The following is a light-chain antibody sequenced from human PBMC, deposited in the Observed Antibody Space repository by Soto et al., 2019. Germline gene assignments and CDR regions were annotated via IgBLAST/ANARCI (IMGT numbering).Light chain of an antibody. CDR2: AAS. CDR1: HSISSY. V-gene: IGKV1-16*02. J-gene: IGKJ1*01. CDR3: QQYKSYPWT. Sequence: DISMTQSPSSISASVGDRFTITCRASHSISSYLNWYQQKPGKAPETLIYAASSLQSGVTSKFSGSGSGTHFTLTINSLQPEDFATYYCQQYKSYPWTFGQGTKVDIK.